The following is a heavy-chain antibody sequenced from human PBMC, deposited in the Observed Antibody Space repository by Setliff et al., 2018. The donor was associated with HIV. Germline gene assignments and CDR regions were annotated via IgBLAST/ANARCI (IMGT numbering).Heavy chain of an antibody. J-gene: IGHJ6*03. CDR3: ARSYYNFANGYYYYYYMDV. CDR2: IYYSGST. D-gene: IGHD3-3*01. CDR1: GGSISSYY. V-gene: IGHV4-59*01. Sequence: SETLSLTCTVSGGSISSYYWSWIRQPPGKGLERIGYIYYSGSTNYNPSLKSRVTISVDTSKNQFSLKLSSVTAADTAVYYCARSYYNFANGYYYYYYMDVWGKGTTVTVSS.